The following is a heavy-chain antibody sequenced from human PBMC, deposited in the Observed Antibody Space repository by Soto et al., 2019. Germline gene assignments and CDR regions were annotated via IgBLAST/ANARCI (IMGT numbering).Heavy chain of an antibody. CDR3: ARGDLQLVLPFDY. Sequence: QVQLQESGPGLVKPSQTLSLTCTVSGGSISSGGYYWSWIRQHPGKGLEWIGYIYYSGSTYYNPSLNSRVTMSVDTSKNQFSLKLSSVTAADTAVYYCARGDLQLVLPFDYWGQGTLVTVSS. J-gene: IGHJ4*02. CDR2: IYYSGST. D-gene: IGHD6-6*01. V-gene: IGHV4-31*03. CDR1: GGSISSGGYY.